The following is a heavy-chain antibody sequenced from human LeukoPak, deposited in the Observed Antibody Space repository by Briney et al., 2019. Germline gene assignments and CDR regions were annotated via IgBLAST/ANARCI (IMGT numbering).Heavy chain of an antibody. Sequence: GGSLRLSCAASGFTFSSYNMNWVRQTPGQGLEWVSSITSGSSHIYYADSVKGRFTISRDNAKNTLYLQMNSLRAEDTAVYYCARAKNTAPTGYWGQGTLVTVSS. CDR1: GFTFSSYN. CDR3: ARAKNTAPTGY. J-gene: IGHJ4*02. D-gene: IGHD5-18*01. V-gene: IGHV3-21*01. CDR2: ITSGSSHI.